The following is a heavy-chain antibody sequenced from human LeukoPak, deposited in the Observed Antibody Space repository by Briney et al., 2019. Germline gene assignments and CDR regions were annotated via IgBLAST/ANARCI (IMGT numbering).Heavy chain of an antibody. CDR3: ARNAIAAAGTIFWFDP. J-gene: IGHJ5*02. Sequence: PSETLSLTCTVSGGSISSGGYYWSWIRQPPGKGLEWIGYIYHSGSTYYNPSLKSRVTISVDRSKNQFSLKLSSVTAADTAVYYCARNAIAAAGTIFWFDPWGQGTLVTVSS. CDR2: IYHSGST. D-gene: IGHD6-13*01. V-gene: IGHV4-30-2*01. CDR1: GGSISSGGYY.